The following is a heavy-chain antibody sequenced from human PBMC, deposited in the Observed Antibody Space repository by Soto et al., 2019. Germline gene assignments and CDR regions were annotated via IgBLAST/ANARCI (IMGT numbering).Heavy chain of an antibody. CDR1: GGSFSGYY. J-gene: IGHJ5*02. Sequence: PSETLSLTCGVYGGSFSGYYWTWIRQTPGKGLEWIGEINNSGSANYNPALKSRVTISVDTSKNQFSLNLKSVTAADAATYYCAGGGSDFEKAAGYSFFDPWAQGILVTVSS. CDR3: AGGGSDFEKAAGYSFFDP. CDR2: INNSGSA. D-gene: IGHD5-18*01. V-gene: IGHV4-34*01.